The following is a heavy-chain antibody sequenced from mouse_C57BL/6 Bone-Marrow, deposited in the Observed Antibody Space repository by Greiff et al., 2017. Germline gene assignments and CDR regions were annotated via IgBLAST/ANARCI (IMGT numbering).Heavy chain of an antibody. J-gene: IGHJ2*01. Sequence: QVQLQQSGAELVKPGASVKISCKVSGYAFSTYCMNWVKQRPGKGLEWIGQLYPGDGDTNYNGKFKGQATLTADKSSSTAYMQLSSLTSEDSAVYFCARDWDYFDYWGQGTTLTVSS. CDR1: GYAFSTYC. CDR2: LYPGDGDT. D-gene: IGHD4-1*01. V-gene: IGHV1-80*01. CDR3: ARDWDYFDY.